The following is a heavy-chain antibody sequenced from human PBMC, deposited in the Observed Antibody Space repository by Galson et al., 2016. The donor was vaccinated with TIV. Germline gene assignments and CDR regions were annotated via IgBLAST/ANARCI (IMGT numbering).Heavy chain of an antibody. Sequence: SLRLSCAASGFTFSRYTINWVRQAPGKGLEWVSSISTSGLHKYYADSVKGRFTISRDNTKDSLYLQLNNLRDEDTAVYFCARGAYEASNYGGWFDPWGQGTLVTVSS. D-gene: IGHD4-11*01. V-gene: IGHV3-21*01. CDR3: ARGAYEASNYGGWFDP. J-gene: IGHJ5*02. CDR1: GFTFSRYT. CDR2: ISTSGLHK.